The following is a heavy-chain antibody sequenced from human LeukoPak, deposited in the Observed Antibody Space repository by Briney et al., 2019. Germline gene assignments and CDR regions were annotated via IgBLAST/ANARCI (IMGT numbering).Heavy chain of an antibody. D-gene: IGHD3-22*01. Sequence: GGSLRLSCAASGFTFSSYGMHWVRQAPGKGLEWVAVIWYDGSNKYYADSVKGRFTISRDNSKNTLYLQMNSLRAEDTAVYYCARSSWGTLPMIDYWGQGTLVTVSS. CDR3: ARSSWGTLPMIDY. V-gene: IGHV3-33*08. J-gene: IGHJ4*02. CDR2: IWYDGSNK. CDR1: GFTFSSYG.